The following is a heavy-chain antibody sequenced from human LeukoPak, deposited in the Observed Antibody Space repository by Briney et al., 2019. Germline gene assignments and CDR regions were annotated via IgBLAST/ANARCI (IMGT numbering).Heavy chain of an antibody. CDR2: IDPSDSYT. CDR1: GSRFTSYW. J-gene: IGHJ6*04. Sequence: EALKISYKGSGSRFTSYWISWGRPMPGKGVGWMGRIDPSDSYTNYSPSFEGHVTISADKSISTAYLQWSSLKASDTAMYYCARRFPGVSDGMDVWGKGTTVTVSS. CDR3: ARRFPGVSDGMDV. V-gene: IGHV5-10-1*01. D-gene: IGHD2/OR15-2a*01.